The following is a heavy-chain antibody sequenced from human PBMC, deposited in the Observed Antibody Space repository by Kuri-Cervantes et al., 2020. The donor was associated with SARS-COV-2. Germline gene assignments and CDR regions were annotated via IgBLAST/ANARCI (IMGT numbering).Heavy chain of an antibody. CDR3: ARDCSSPYKYYYYYYMDV. D-gene: IGHD6-13*01. V-gene: IGHV3-21*01. CDR1: GFTFSSYS. Sequence: GESLKISCAASGFTFSSYSMNWVRQAPGKGLEWVSSISSTSSYIYYADSVKGRFTISRDIAKNSLYLQMNSLRAEDTAVYYCARDCSSPYKYYYYYYMDVWGKGTTVTVSS. J-gene: IGHJ6*03. CDR2: ISSTSSYI.